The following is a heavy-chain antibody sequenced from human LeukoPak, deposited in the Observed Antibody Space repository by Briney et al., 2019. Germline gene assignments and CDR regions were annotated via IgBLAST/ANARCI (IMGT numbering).Heavy chain of an antibody. V-gene: IGHV3-23*01. D-gene: IGHD3/OR15-3a*01. Sequence: GGSLRLSCAASGFTFSSYAMSWVRQAPGKGLEWVSAISGSGGSTYYADSVKGRFTISRDNSKNTLYLQVNSLRPEDTALYYCAKHFCTGLDCSLFDSWGQGTLVTVSS. CDR3: AKHFCTGLDCSLFDS. CDR1: GFTFSSYA. J-gene: IGHJ4*02. CDR2: ISGSGGST.